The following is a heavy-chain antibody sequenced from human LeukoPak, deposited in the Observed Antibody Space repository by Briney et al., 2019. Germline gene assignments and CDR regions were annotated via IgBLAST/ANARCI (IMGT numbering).Heavy chain of an antibody. CDR3: ARGAAVDTALIYLDY. Sequence: GGSLRLSCAASGFTFSSYGMHWVRQAPGKGLEWVAVISYDGNNKYYADSVKGRFTISRDNSKNTLYLQMNSLRAEDTAVYYCARGAAVDTALIYLDYWGQGTLVTVSS. CDR1: GFTFSSYG. CDR2: ISYDGNNK. V-gene: IGHV3-30*03. J-gene: IGHJ4*02. D-gene: IGHD5-18*01.